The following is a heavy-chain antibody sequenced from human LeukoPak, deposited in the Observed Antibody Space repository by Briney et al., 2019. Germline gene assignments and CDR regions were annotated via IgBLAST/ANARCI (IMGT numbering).Heavy chain of an antibody. CDR1: GFTFSSYG. Sequence: GGSLRLSCAASGFTFSSYGMRWVRQAPGKGLEWVSAISGSGGTTYYADSVKGRFTISRDNSKNTLFLRMNSLRPEDTAVYYCARTGSASYFDYWGQGTLVTVSS. CDR3: ARTGSASYFDY. D-gene: IGHD3-10*01. J-gene: IGHJ4*02. CDR2: ISGSGGTT. V-gene: IGHV3-23*01.